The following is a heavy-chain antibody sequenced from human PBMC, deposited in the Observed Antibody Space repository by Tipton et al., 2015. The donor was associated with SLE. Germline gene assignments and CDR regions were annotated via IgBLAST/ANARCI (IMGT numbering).Heavy chain of an antibody. V-gene: IGHV5-10-1*01. CDR3: ARGVVVHDAFDI. J-gene: IGHJ3*02. Sequence: SPSFQGHVTISADKSISTAYLQWSSLKASDTAMYYCARGVVVHDAFDIWGQGTMVTVSS. D-gene: IGHD3-22*01.